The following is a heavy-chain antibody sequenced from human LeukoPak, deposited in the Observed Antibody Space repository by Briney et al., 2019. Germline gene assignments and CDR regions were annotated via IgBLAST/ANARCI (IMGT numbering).Heavy chain of an antibody. CDR2: ISAYNGNT. V-gene: IGHV1-18*01. CDR3: ARDRREGDSSGYYYRN. D-gene: IGHD3-22*01. J-gene: IGHJ4*02. CDR1: GYTFTSYG. Sequence: ASVKVSCKASGYTFTSYGISWMRQAPGQGLEWMGWISAYNGNTNYAQKLQGRVTMTTDTSTSTAYMELRSLRSDDTAVYYCARDRREGDSSGYYYRNWGQGTLVTVSS.